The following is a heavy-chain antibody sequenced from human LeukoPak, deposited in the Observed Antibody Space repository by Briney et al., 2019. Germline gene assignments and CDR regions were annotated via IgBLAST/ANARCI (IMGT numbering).Heavy chain of an antibody. CDR2: INHSGST. V-gene: IGHV4-34*01. CDR1: GGSFSGYY. Sequence: PSETLSLTCAVYGGSFSGYYWSWIRQPPGKGLEWIGEINHSGSTNYNPSLKSRVTISVDTSKNQFSLKLSSVTAADTAVYYCARGLIDDYYDSSGYCYYYYGMDVWGQGTTVTVSS. J-gene: IGHJ6*02. D-gene: IGHD3-22*01. CDR3: ARGLIDDYYDSSGYCYYYYGMDV.